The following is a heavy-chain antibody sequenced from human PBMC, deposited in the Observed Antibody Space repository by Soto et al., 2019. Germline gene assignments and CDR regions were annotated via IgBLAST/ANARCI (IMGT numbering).Heavy chain of an antibody. V-gene: IGHV1-18*01. Sequence: QLLQSGPEVKKPGALVNISCKAFGYNFPSYGINWVRQAPGQGFEWMGWISANYGDTKYAQKFQDRITMTKDTSTTTVYMELRSLTSDDTAVYFCARRSYSYGTFDYWGQGALVTVSS. CDR3: ARRSYSYGTFDY. CDR1: GYNFPSYG. J-gene: IGHJ4*02. CDR2: ISANYGDT. D-gene: IGHD3-16*01.